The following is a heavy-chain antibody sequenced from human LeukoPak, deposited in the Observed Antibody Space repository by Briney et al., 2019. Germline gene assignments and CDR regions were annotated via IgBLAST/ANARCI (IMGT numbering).Heavy chain of an antibody. Sequence: SVKVSCKASGGTFSSYAISWVRQAPGQGLEWMGRIIPIFGTANYAQKFQGRVTITTDESTSTAFRALSSLRSEDAGVYYCARILTVDLDYWGQGTLVTVSS. CDR2: IIPIFGTA. CDR3: ARILTVDLDY. J-gene: IGHJ4*02. D-gene: IGHD7-27*01. V-gene: IGHV1-69*05. CDR1: GGTFSSYA.